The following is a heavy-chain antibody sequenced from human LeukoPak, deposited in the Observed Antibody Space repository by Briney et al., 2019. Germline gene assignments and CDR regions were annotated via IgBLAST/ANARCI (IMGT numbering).Heavy chain of an antibody. Sequence: SDTLSLTCTVSGGSISRYYWSWIRQPAGKGLEWIGRIYTSGSTNYNPSLKSRVTMSVDTSKKQISLKVNSVAAADTAVYYCARESYSSSYLFDFWGQGTLVTVSS. D-gene: IGHD6-6*01. J-gene: IGHJ4*02. V-gene: IGHV4-4*07. CDR3: ARESYSSSYLFDF. CDR1: GGSISRYY. CDR2: IYTSGST.